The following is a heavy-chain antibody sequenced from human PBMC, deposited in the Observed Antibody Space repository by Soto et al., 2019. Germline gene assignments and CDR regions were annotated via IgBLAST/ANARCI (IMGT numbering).Heavy chain of an antibody. CDR1: GVTFSDSD. CDR2: IKANGKSE. Sequence: GGSLRLSCVASGVTFSDSDMQWVRQAPGKGLEWVAMIKANGKSEDYAAAVKGRFTVSRENSKNTLYLQMASLRVNDTAIYSCAKDVNYGGYPWGHWGQGALVTVSS. CDR3: AKDVNYGGYPWGH. J-gene: IGHJ4*02. D-gene: IGHD4-17*01. V-gene: IGHV3-30*18.